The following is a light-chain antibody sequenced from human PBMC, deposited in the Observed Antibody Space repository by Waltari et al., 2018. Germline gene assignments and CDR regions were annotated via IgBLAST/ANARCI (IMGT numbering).Light chain of an antibody. V-gene: IGKV3-20*01. Sequence: VLTQSPGTLSLSPGERATLSCRASQSIRKYLVWYQQRPGHAPRLLIYAASTRATGIPDRCSGSGCGTDFTLTISRLEPEDFAMYYCQNHERLPATFGQGTKVEIK. CDR3: QNHERLPAT. CDR2: AAS. J-gene: IGKJ1*01. CDR1: QSIRKY.